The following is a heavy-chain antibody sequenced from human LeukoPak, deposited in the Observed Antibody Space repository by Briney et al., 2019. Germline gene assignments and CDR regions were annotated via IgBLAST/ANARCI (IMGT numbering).Heavy chain of an antibody. D-gene: IGHD5-18*01. CDR1: GGSFSGYY. CDR2: INHSGST. CDR3: ARETHGYSYGYAGYFDY. V-gene: IGHV4-34*01. J-gene: IGHJ4*02. Sequence: SETLSLTCAVYGGSFSGYYWSWIRQPPGKGLEWIGEINHSGSTNYNPSLKSRVTISVDTSKNQFSLKLSSVTAADTAVYYCARETHGYSYGYAGYFDYWGQGTLVTVSS.